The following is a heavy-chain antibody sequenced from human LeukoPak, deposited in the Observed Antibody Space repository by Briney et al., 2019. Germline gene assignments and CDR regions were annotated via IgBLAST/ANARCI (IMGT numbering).Heavy chain of an antibody. CDR1: GGSFDSPS. J-gene: IGHJ6*03. D-gene: IGHD2-21*01. V-gene: IGHV4-4*07. CDR3: ARAPRYYMNIDV. Sequence: SETLSLTCTVSGGSFDSPSWTWLRQPAGKGPQWLARTYTGGTIDYNPSLKGRVTMSLSPSRSQFSLQPSSVTAADTAVYYCARAPRYYMNIDVWGKGTTVIVSS. CDR2: TYTGGTI.